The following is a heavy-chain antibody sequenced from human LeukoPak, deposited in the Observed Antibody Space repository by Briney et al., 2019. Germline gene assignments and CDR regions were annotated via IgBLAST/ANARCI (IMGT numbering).Heavy chain of an antibody. CDR1: GFTFSSYA. V-gene: IGHV3-23*01. CDR2: IGGSGDTT. Sequence: GGSLRLSCAASGFTFSSYAMSWVRQAPGKGLEWVSGIGGSGDTTYYADSVKGRFTISRDNADNTVYLRMNSLRAEDTAVYYCARDPYSSSWSYYFDYWGQGTLVTVSS. J-gene: IGHJ4*02. D-gene: IGHD6-13*01. CDR3: ARDPYSSSWSYYFDY.